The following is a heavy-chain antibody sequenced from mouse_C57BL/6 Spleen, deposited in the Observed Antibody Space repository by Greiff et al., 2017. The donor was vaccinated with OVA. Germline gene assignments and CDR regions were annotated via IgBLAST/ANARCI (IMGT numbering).Heavy chain of an antibody. D-gene: IGHD1-2*01. CDR1: GFNIKDDY. CDR2: IDPENGDT. J-gene: IGHJ2*01. V-gene: IGHV14-4*01. CDR3: TTGGHYYFDY. Sequence: VQLQQSGAELVRPGASVKLSCTASGFNIKDDYMHWVKQRPEQGLEWIGWIDPENGDTEYASKFQGKATITADTSSNTAYLQLSSLTSEDTAVYYCTTGGHYYFDYWGQGTTLTVSS.